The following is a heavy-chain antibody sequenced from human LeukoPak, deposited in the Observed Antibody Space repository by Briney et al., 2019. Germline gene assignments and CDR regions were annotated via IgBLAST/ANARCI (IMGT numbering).Heavy chain of an antibody. Sequence: GGSLRLSCEGSGFSFNGYAMSWVRQAPGKGLVWVAVTGGSDDNTHYADSVKGRFSISRDTSENRLFLQMNSLRPDDSALYYCTKDLMTGFSSGWYLAYWGRGTLVTVSS. V-gene: IGHV3-23*01. CDR3: TKDLMTGFSSGWYLAY. CDR1: GFSFNGYA. D-gene: IGHD6-19*01. J-gene: IGHJ4*02. CDR2: TGGSDDNT.